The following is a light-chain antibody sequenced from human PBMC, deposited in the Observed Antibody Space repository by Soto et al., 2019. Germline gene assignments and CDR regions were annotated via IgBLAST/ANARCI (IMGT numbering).Light chain of an antibody. V-gene: IGKV1-5*01. J-gene: IGKJ1*01. CDR3: QQYDSFSVT. CDR2: DVS. Sequence: DIQMTQSPSTLSSSLWYTFTITCRASQRISGWLAWHQQKPGKAPKLLIYDVSALKRGVPPRFSGSGSGTEFTLTISSLQPEDFATYYCQQYDSFSVTFGQGTKVDIK. CDR1: QRISGW.